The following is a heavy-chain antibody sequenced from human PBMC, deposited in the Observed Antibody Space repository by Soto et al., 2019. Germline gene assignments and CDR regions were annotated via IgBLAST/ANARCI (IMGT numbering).Heavy chain of an antibody. J-gene: IGHJ4*02. Sequence: PGGSLRLSCAASGFTFSSYGMHWVRQAPGKGLEWVAVIWYDGSEKYYADSVKGRFTIARDNSKNTLYLQMNSLRAEDTDVYYCPLSWYSYYFDLWGQGTLVTVSS. CDR2: IWYDGSEK. CDR3: PLSWYSYYFDL. CDR1: GFTFSSYG. V-gene: IGHV3-33*08. D-gene: IGHD1-1*01.